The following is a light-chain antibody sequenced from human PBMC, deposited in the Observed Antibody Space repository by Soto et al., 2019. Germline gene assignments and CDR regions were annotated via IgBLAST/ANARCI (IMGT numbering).Light chain of an antibody. J-gene: IGKJ1*01. CDR1: QDVRNY. Sequence: AIQMTQSPSSLSASVGDRLTITCRASQDVRNYVGWYQQKPGKAPKFLIYGAFSLENGIPSRFSGSGYGTEFTLTINSLLPEDFATYFCLQDYSWPWTFGQGTKVEV. CDR3: LQDYSWPWT. CDR2: GAF. V-gene: IGKV1-6*01.